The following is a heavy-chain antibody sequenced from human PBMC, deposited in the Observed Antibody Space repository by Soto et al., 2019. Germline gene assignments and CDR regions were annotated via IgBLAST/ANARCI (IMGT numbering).Heavy chain of an antibody. D-gene: IGHD3-22*01. V-gene: IGHV4-59*01. Sequence: SETLTLTCTVSGGSIRSYYRSWIRQPPGKGLEWIGYIYYSVSTNYNPSLKSRVTISVDTSKNQFSLKLSSVTAADTAVYYCARVMVPYYYDSSGPTGDAFDIWGQGTMVTVSS. CDR2: IYYSVST. CDR3: ARVMVPYYYDSSGPTGDAFDI. J-gene: IGHJ3*02. CDR1: GGSIRSYY.